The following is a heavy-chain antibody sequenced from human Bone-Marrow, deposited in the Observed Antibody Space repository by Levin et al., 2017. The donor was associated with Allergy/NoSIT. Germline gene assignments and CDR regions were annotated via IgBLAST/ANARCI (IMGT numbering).Heavy chain of an antibody. CDR2: IIPMFGST. V-gene: IGHV1-69*13. J-gene: IGHJ3*02. Sequence: GASVKVSCKASGGTFSTHAISWTRQAPGQGLEWMGGIIPMFGSTNYARKFQGRVTLTADESMSTAYMELSSLRSDDTAVYYCAKNFGGSIRAFDIWGQGTMVAVSS. CDR3: AKNFGGSIRAFDI. D-gene: IGHD1-26*01. CDR1: GGTFSTHA.